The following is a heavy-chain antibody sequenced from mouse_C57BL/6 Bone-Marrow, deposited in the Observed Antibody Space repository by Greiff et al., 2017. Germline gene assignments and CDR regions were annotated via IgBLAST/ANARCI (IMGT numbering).Heavy chain of an antibody. CDR3: TSITTVPFDY. CDR2: IDPENGDT. J-gene: IGHJ2*01. CDR1: SFNIKDDY. Sequence: EVQLQQSGAELVRPGASVKLSCTASSFNIKDDYMHWVKQRPEQGLEWIGWIDPENGDTEYASKFQGKATITADTSSNTAYLQLSSLTSEDTAVYYCTSITTVPFDYWGQGTTLTVSS. V-gene: IGHV14-4*01. D-gene: IGHD1-1*01.